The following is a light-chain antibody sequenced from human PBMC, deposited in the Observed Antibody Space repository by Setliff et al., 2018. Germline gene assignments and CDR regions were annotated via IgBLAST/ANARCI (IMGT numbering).Light chain of an antibody. J-gene: IGLJ1*01. Sequence: QSALAQPRSVSGSPGQSVTISCTGTSSGVGGYNYVSWYQQHPGKAPELMIYDVSKRPSGVPDRFSGSKSGNTASLTISGLQAEDEADYYCSSYTSSSTLYVFGTGTKVTVL. CDR3: SSYTSSSTLYV. CDR2: DVS. V-gene: IGLV2-11*01. CDR1: SSGVGGYNY.